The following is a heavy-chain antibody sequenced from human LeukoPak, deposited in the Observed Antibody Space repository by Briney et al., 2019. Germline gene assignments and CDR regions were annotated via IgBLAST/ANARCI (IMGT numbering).Heavy chain of an antibody. Sequence: ASVKVSCKASGYTFTGYYMHWVRQAPGQGLEWMGWIIPNSGGTNYAQKFQGRVTMTRDTSISTAYMELSRLRSDDTAVYYCARDCKEGGYDDYYYYMDVWGKGTTVTVSS. CDR2: IIPNSGGT. D-gene: IGHD5-12*01. J-gene: IGHJ6*03. CDR3: ARDCKEGGYDDYYYYMDV. V-gene: IGHV1-2*02. CDR1: GYTFTGYY.